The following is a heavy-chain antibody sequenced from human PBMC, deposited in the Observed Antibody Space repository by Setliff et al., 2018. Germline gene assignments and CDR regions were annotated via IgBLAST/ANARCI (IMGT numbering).Heavy chain of an antibody. D-gene: IGHD1-7*01. CDR1: GYTFTNYG. J-gene: IGHJ4*02. CDR3: ARDQGVLELSYFDY. Sequence: ASVKVSCKTSGYTFTNYGITWVRQAPGQGLEWMGWINNYSFKTNYPQKFLGRVTVTTDTSTSTAYMELRSLRSDDTAVYYCARDQGVLELSYFDYWGQGTLVTSPQ. V-gene: IGHV1-18*01. CDR2: INNYSFKT.